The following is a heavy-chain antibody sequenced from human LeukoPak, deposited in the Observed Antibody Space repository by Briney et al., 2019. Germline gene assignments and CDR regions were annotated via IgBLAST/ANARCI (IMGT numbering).Heavy chain of an antibody. CDR2: ISSSSSTI. V-gene: IGHV3-48*01. CDR3: ARDVAARPDTYYFDY. D-gene: IGHD6-6*01. Sequence: PGGSLRLSCAASGFTFSSYSMNWVRQAPGKGLEWVSYISSSSSTIYYADSVKGRFTISRDNAKNSLYLQMNSLRAEDTAVYYCARDVAARPDTYYFDYWGQGTLVTVPS. J-gene: IGHJ4*02. CDR1: GFTFSSYS.